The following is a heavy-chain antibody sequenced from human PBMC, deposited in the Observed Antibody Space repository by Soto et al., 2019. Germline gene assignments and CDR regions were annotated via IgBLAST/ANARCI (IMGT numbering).Heavy chain of an antibody. CDR2: IYPGDSDT. Sequence: GESLKISCKGSGYSFTSYWVGWVRQMPGKGLEWMGIIYPGDSDTRYSPSFQGQVTISADKSISTAYLQWSSLKASDTAMYYCARRGTDYSNYVSTGTDFDYWGQGTLVTVSS. CDR1: GYSFTSYW. CDR3: ARRGTDYSNYVSTGTDFDY. D-gene: IGHD4-4*01. J-gene: IGHJ4*02. V-gene: IGHV5-51*01.